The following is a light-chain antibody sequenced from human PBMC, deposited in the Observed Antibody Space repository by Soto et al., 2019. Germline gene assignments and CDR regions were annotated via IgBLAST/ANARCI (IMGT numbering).Light chain of an antibody. CDR1: QGISTY. CDR3: QQLDRYPIFT. CDR2: AAS. V-gene: IGKV1-9*01. J-gene: IGKJ3*01. Sequence: DIQLTQSPSFLSASVGDRVTITCRASQGISTYLAWYQQKPGKAPKLLIYAASTLQSGVPSRFSGSGSGTEFTLTISSLQPEDFATYYCQQLDRYPIFTFGPGNKVDIK.